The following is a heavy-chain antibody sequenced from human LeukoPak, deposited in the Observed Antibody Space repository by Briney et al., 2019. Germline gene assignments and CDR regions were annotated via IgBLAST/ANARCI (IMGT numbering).Heavy chain of an antibody. CDR2: ISYDGSNK. D-gene: IGHD2-8*01. J-gene: IGHJ4*02. CDR3: ARPNFQYCTNGVCYFDY. V-gene: IGHV3-30*03. CDR1: GFTFSSYS. Sequence: GRSLRLSCAASGFTFSSYSMHWVRQAPGKGLEWVAVISYDGSNKYYADSVKGRFTISRDNSKNTLYLQMNSLRAEDTAVYYCARPNFQYCTNGVCYFDYWGQGTLVTVSS.